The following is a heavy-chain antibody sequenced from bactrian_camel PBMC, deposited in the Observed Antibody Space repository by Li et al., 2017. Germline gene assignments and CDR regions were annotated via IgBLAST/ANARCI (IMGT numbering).Heavy chain of an antibody. Sequence: HVQLVESGGDSVQAGGSLRLSCEASGGTYSTYRSYCMAWFRQPPGKSREGVAAIDTRGSVTIADSVKGRFSISKDNAGSTLYLQMNDLRPEDTAMYYCAADTVNLQMARWYTYWGQGTQVTVS. CDR3: AADTVNLQMARWYTY. D-gene: IGHD1*01. CDR1: GGTYSTYRSYC. CDR2: IDTRGSV. J-gene: IGHJ4*01. V-gene: IGHV3S57*01.